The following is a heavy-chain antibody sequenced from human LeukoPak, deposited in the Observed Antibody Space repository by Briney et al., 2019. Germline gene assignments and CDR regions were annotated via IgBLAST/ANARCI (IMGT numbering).Heavy chain of an antibody. CDR2: VSGSGVIT. CDR1: GFNFKNYA. Sequence: GGSLRLSCAATGFNFKNYAMTWARQAPGKGLEWVSAVSGSGVITYYSDSVKGRFTISRDNSKNTLYLQMNSLRAADTAIYYCAKDSSQGGDYFDYWGQGTLVTVSS. CDR3: AKDSSQGGDYFDY. J-gene: IGHJ4*02. V-gene: IGHV3-23*01. D-gene: IGHD3-16*01.